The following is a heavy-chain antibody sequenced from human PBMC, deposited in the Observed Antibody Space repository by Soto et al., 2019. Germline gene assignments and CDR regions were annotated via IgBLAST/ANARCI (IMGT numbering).Heavy chain of an antibody. J-gene: IGHJ4*02. CDR2: IRSSSSTI. D-gene: IGHD2-15*01. V-gene: IGHV3-48*01. CDR1: GFTFSSYS. Sequence: EVQLVESGGGLVQPGGSLRLSCAASGFTFSSYSMNWVRQAPGKVLEWVSYIRSSSSTIYYADSVKGRFTISRDNAKNSLYLQMKSLRAEDTAVYYCARDKGRSPLDYWGQGTLVTVSS. CDR3: ARDKGRSPLDY.